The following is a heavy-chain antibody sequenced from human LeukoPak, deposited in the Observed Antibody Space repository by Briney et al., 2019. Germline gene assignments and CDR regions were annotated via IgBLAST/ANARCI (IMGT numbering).Heavy chain of an antibody. CDR1: GYTFTNYY. Sequence: GASVKVSCKASGYTFTNYYMHWVRQAPGQGLEWMGIINPYGGSTRYAQIFQGRVTMTRDTSTSTVYMDLSSLKSEDTAVYYCARDPRLSSGYSTGILWYFDLWGRGTLVTVSS. CDR3: ARDPRLSSGYSTGILWYFDL. J-gene: IGHJ2*01. V-gene: IGHV1-46*01. CDR2: INPYGGST. D-gene: IGHD3-22*01.